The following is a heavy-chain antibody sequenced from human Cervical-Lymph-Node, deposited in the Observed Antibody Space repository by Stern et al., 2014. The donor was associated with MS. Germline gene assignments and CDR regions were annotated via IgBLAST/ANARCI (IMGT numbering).Heavy chain of an antibody. V-gene: IGHV3-53*01. CDR1: GFTVSTHH. J-gene: IGHJ6*02. CDR2: IYSGGGT. CDR3: SSDVGNYYYDKDV. Sequence: VQLVESGGGLIQPGGSLRLSCAASGFTVSTHHVTWVRQAPGQGLEWVSVIYSGGGTYYADSVKGRFTISRDNSKNTVYLQMNSLRVEDTAVYYCSSDVGNYYYDKDVWGQGTTVTVSS.